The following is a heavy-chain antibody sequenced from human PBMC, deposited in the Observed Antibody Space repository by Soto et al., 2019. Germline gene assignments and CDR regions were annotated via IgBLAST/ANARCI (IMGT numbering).Heavy chain of an antibody. CDR1: GFTFSSYA. V-gene: IGHV3-30-3*01. CDR2: ISYDGSNK. CDR3: ARDVENGLAAAGTSSVVDYYYGMDV. J-gene: IGHJ6*02. D-gene: IGHD6-13*01. Sequence: GGSLRLSCAASGFTFSSYAMHWVRQAPGKGLEWVAVISYDGSNKYYADSVKGRFTISRDNSKNTLYLQMNSLRAEDTAVYYCARDVENGLAAAGTSSVVDYYYGMDVWGQGTTVTVSS.